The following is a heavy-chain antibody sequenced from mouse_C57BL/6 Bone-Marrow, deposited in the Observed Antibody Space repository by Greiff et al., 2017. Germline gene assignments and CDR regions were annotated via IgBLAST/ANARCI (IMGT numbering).Heavy chain of an antibody. V-gene: IGHV1-26*01. CDR1: GYTFTDYY. CDR3: VIENGLAY. Sequence: EVQLQQSGPELVKPGASVKISCKASGYTFTDYYMNWVKQSHGKSLEWIGDINPNNGGTSYNQQFKGKATLTVDKASSTAYIELRSLTAEDTAVYDCVIENGLAYWGQGTLVTVAA. D-gene: IGHD2-12*01. J-gene: IGHJ3*01. CDR2: INPNNGGT.